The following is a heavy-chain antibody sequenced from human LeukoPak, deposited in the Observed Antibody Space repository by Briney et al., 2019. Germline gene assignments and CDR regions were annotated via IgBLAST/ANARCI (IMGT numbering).Heavy chain of an antibody. CDR2: ITPYNGNT. V-gene: IGHV1-18*01. Sequence: SVKVSCKASGYTFIGYSISWVRQAPGHGLEWMGWITPYNGNTNYVQNYQGRVTMTTDTSTSTAYMELRSLRSDDTAVYYCAREYGGNPGLFGYWGQGTLVTVSS. CDR3: AREYGGNPGLFGY. J-gene: IGHJ4*02. CDR1: GYTFIGYS. D-gene: IGHD4-23*01.